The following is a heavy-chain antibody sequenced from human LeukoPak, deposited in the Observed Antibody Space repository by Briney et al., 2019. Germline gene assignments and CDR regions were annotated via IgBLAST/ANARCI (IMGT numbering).Heavy chain of an antibody. D-gene: IGHD1-14*01. CDR3: ARAGNYRFDY. CDR2: MNSDGSII. J-gene: IGHJ4*02. CDR1: GFTFSSYW. Sequence: QPGGSLRLSCTTSGFTFSSYWIHWVRQAPGKGLVWVSRMNSDGSIINYADSVKGRFTISRDNAKNTLYLQMNSLRDEDTAVYYCARAGNYRFDYWGQGTLVTVSS. V-gene: IGHV3-74*01.